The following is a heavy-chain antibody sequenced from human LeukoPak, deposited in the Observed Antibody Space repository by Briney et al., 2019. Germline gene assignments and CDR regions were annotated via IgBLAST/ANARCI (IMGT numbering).Heavy chain of an antibody. CDR3: ADSSSWLEPIHY. J-gene: IGHJ4*02. CDR1: GFTFSSYA. V-gene: IGHV3-23*01. CDR2: ISGSGGST. D-gene: IGHD6-13*01. Sequence: GGSLRLSCAASGFTFSSYAMSWVRQAPGKGLEWVSAISGSGGSTYYADSVKGRFTTSRDNSKNTLYLQMNSLRAEDTAVYYCADSSSWLEPIHYWGQGTLVTVSS.